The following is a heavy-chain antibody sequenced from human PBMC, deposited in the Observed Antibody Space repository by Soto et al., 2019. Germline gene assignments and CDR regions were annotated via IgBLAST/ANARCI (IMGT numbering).Heavy chain of an antibody. V-gene: IGHV3-23*01. Sequence: EVQVLESGGGLVQPGGSLRLSCAASGFTFSSYTMTWVRQAPGKGLEWVSAITASGNSTYYAESVKGRFTISRDNSKNPLCLQMNSLRAEDTALYYCAKKMSMAGYYFDYWGQGTLVTVSS. J-gene: IGHJ4*02. CDR2: ITASGNST. CDR1: GFTFSSYT. CDR3: AKKMSMAGYYFDY. D-gene: IGHD6-19*01.